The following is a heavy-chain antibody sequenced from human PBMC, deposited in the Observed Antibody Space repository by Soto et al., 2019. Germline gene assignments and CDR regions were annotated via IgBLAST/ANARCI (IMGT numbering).Heavy chain of an antibody. CDR2: INHSGST. Sequence: SETLSLTCAVYGGSFSGYYWSWIRQPPRKGLEWIGEINHSGSTNYNPSLKSRVTISVDTSKNQFSLKLSSVTAADTAVYYCASPPYGDYYYYYYGMDVWGQGTTVTVSS. V-gene: IGHV4-34*01. J-gene: IGHJ6*02. D-gene: IGHD4-17*01. CDR1: GGSFSGYY. CDR3: ASPPYGDYYYYYYGMDV.